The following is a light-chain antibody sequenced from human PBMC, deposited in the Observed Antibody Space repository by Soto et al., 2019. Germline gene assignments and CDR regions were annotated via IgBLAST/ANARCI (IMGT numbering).Light chain of an antibody. CDR1: QSVSSY. V-gene: IGKV3-11*01. Sequence: EIVLTQSPATLSLSPGEIATLSCRASQSVSSYLAWYQQKPGQAPRLLIYDASNRATGIPARFSGSGSGTDFTLTISSLEPEDFPVYYCQQRSNWPPLTFGGGTKVEIK. J-gene: IGKJ4*01. CDR2: DAS. CDR3: QQRSNWPPLT.